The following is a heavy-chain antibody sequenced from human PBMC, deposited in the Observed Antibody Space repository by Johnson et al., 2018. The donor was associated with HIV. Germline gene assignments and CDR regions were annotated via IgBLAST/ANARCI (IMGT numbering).Heavy chain of an antibody. CDR2: ISSSGSTI. D-gene: IGHD7-27*01. CDR3: ARGGDDAFDI. J-gene: IGHJ3*02. Sequence: QEKLVESGGGVVQPGRSMKLSCAASGLNFSDYYMSWIRQAPGKGLEWVSYISSSGSTIYYADSVKGRFTISRDNAKNSLYLQMNSLRAEDTAVYYCARGGDDAFDIWGQGTMVTVSS. CDR1: GLNFSDYY. V-gene: IGHV3-11*04.